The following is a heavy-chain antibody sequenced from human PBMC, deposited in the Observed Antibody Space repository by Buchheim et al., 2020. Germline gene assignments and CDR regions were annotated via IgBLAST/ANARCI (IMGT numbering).Heavy chain of an antibody. Sequence: VQLVESGGGVVQPGRSLRLSCAASGFSFSTKWMSWVRQAPGRGLEWVANIAPDGTEKYYVDSVKGRFTISRDHTEDSLYLQMSGLRFEDTAVYYCARDEIWGQGTL. J-gene: IGHJ4*02. CDR3: ARDEI. CDR2: IAPDGTEK. V-gene: IGHV3-7*01. CDR1: GFSFSTKW.